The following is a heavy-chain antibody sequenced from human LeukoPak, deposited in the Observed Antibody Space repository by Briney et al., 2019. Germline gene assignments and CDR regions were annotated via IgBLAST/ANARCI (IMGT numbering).Heavy chain of an antibody. CDR1: GFTFSSYC. D-gene: IGHD2-2*01. CDR3: ARVPYCSSTSCYFYYYYYMDV. CDR2: ISSSSSTI. J-gene: IGHJ6*03. V-gene: IGHV3-48*04. Sequence: TGGSLRLSCAASGFTFSSYCMNWVRQAPGKGLEWVSYISSSSSTIYYADSVKGRFTISRDNAKNSLYLQMNSLRAEDTAVYYCARVPYCSSTSCYFYYYYYMDVWGKGTTVTVSS.